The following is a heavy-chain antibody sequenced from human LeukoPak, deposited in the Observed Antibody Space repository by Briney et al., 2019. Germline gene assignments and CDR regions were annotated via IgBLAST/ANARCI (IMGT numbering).Heavy chain of an antibody. Sequence: GGSLRLSCAASGXTFSSYAMTWVRQAPGKGLEWVSSITGGSTYYADSVKGRFTISRDNSKNTVYLQMNSLRAEDTAVYYCATDLTVTTVGYFDYWGQGTLVTVSS. CDR2: ITGGST. CDR1: GXTFSSYA. D-gene: IGHD4-17*01. CDR3: ATDLTVTTVGYFDY. V-gene: IGHV3-23*01. J-gene: IGHJ4*02.